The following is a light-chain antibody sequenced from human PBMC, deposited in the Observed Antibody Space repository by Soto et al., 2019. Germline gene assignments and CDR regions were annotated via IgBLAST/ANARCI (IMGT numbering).Light chain of an antibody. V-gene: IGKV3D-20*02. CDR3: QQRSNWPLT. Sequence: EIGLTQSACTLSWSPGERATRSWRASQSVGRRYLAWYQQKPGQAPRLLIYGASNRATGIPDRFSGSLYGTDFTLTISSLETEDFAVYYCQQRSNWPLTFGGGTKVDIK. CDR1: QSVGRRY. CDR2: GAS. J-gene: IGKJ4*01.